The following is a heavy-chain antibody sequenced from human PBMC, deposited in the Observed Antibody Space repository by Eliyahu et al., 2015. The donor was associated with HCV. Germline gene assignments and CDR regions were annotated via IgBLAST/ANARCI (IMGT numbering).Heavy chain of an antibody. V-gene: IGHV2-5*02. CDR2: IYWDDDE. D-gene: IGHD1-14*01. J-gene: IGHJ6*02. CDR3: THAITGALLYFYSTVDV. CDR1: GFSLATSGVG. Sequence: QITLKESGPALVKPTQTLTLTCTXSGFSLATSGVGVGWLRXPPGKAPEWLALIYWDDDERYSPSLKSRLXITKDSSKNQVVLTLTNVDPGDTGTYYCTHAITGALLYFYSTVDVWGPGTTVTVSS.